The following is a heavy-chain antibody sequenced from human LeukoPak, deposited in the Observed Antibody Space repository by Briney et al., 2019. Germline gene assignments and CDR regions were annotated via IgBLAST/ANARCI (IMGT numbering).Heavy chain of an antibody. CDR2: IKQDGSEK. CDR1: GFTFSSYW. J-gene: IGHJ4*02. CDR3: ARAKPKNMVRGLIMRRESRYYFDY. V-gene: IGHV3-7*03. Sequence: GGSLRLSCAASGFTFSSYWMSWVRQAPGKGLEWVANIKQDGSEKYYVDSVKGRFTISRDNSKNTLYLQMNSLRAEDTAVYYCARAKPKNMVRGLIMRRESRYYFDYRGQGTLVTVSS. D-gene: IGHD3-10*01.